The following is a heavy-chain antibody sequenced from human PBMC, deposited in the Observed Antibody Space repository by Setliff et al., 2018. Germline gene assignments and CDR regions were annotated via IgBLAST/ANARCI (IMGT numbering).Heavy chain of an antibody. Sequence: GGSLRLSCAASGFTFSTYAINWVRQAPGKGLEWVSAISGSGGATYYTDPVKGRFTISRDNSKNTVYVQMDSLRADDTAVYYCSTKGVPGTGGQGTLVTVSS. D-gene: IGHD6-19*01. CDR3: STKGVPGT. J-gene: IGHJ4*02. CDR2: ISGSGGAT. CDR1: GFTFSTYA. V-gene: IGHV3-23*01.